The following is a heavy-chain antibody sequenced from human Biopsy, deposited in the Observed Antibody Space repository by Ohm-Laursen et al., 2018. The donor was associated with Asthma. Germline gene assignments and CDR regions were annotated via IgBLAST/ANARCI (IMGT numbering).Heavy chain of an antibody. Sequence: SVKVSCKAPGGTFSNFTISWVRQAPGQGLEWLGGIITVFGTTNYAQNFQGRVTITADESTRTAYMEVTSLRSEDTAIYYCARCQVGYSSGWSLLLKKIYYSGMDVWGQGTAVTVSS. CDR3: ARCQVGYSSGWSLLLKKIYYSGMDV. D-gene: IGHD6-19*01. V-gene: IGHV1-69*01. CDR2: IITVFGTT. CDR1: GGTFSNFT. J-gene: IGHJ6*02.